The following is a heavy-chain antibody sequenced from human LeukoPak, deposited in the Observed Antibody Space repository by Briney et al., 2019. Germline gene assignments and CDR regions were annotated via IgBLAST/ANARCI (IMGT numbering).Heavy chain of an antibody. Sequence: GGSLRLSCAASGFTFSSYSMNWVRQAPGKGLEWVSSISSSSSYIYYADSVKGRFTISRDNAKNSLYLQMNSLRAEDTAVYYCARADSITFGGADYWGQGTLVTVSS. V-gene: IGHV3-21*01. CDR2: ISSSSSYI. D-gene: IGHD3-16*01. CDR3: ARADSITFGGADY. J-gene: IGHJ4*02. CDR1: GFTFSSYS.